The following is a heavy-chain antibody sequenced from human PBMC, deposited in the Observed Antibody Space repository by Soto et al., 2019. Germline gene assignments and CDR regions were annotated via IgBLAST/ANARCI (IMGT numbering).Heavy chain of an antibody. CDR2: IYYSGSA. Sequence: SETLSLTCTVSGGSISSGDYYWSWIRQSPGKGLEWIGYIYYSGSAYYNPSLESRVAISIDTSKNQFSLKLSSVTAADTALYYCARVGYYASGSSDYWGQGTLVTVSS. D-gene: IGHD3-10*01. CDR1: GGSISSGDYY. V-gene: IGHV4-30-4*01. CDR3: ARVGYYASGSSDY. J-gene: IGHJ4*02.